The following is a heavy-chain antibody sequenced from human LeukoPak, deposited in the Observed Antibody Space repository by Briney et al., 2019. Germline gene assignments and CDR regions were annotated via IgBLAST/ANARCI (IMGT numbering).Heavy chain of an antibody. J-gene: IGHJ4*02. Sequence: GGSLRLSCAASGFTFDDYAMHWFRQAPGKGLEWVSLISADGGNTYYADSVKGRFTISRDNSKNSLSLQMNSLRTEDTALYYCAKGRITMVRGVIRRFDYWGQGTLVTVSS. CDR1: GFTFDDYA. V-gene: IGHV3-43*02. CDR2: ISADGGNT. D-gene: IGHD3-10*01. CDR3: AKGRITMVRGVIRRFDY.